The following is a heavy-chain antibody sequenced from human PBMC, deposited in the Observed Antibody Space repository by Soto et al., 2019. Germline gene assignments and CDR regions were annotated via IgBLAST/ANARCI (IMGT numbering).Heavy chain of an antibody. V-gene: IGHV4-39*01. D-gene: IGHD5-18*01. CDR3: ARRGTAMGLDY. CDR1: GGSISSSSYY. J-gene: IGHJ4*02. CDR2: IYYSGST. Sequence: SETLSLTCTVSGGSISSSSYYWGWIRQPPGKGLEWIGSIYYSGSTYYNPSLKSRVTISVDTSKNQFSLKLSSVTAADTAVYYCARRGTAMGLDYWGQGTLVTVSS.